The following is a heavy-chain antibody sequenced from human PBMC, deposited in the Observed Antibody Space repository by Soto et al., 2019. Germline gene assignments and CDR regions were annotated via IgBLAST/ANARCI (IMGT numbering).Heavy chain of an antibody. Sequence: ESGGGVVQPGRSLRLSCAASGFTFSSYGMHWVRQAPGKGLEWVAVIWYDGSNKYYADSVKGRFTISRDNSKNTLYLQMNSLRAEDTAVYYCARRAAARLDAFDIWGQGTMVTVSS. CDR2: IWYDGSNK. D-gene: IGHD6-6*01. CDR3: ARRAAARLDAFDI. V-gene: IGHV3-33*01. J-gene: IGHJ3*02. CDR1: GFTFSSYG.